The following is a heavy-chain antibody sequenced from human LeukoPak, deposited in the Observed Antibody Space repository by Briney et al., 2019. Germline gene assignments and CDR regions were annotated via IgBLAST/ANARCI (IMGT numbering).Heavy chain of an antibody. CDR3: ARGPRDSSGWDDYHHYHMDV. D-gene: IGHD6-19*01. J-gene: IGHJ6*03. CDR2: ISVYNGNG. Sequence: ASVKVSCKPTGYTFTSYGISWVRQAPGQGLEWVGWISVYNGNGNYAQKLQGRVTMTTDTSTSTAYMELRSLRSDDTAVYYCARGPRDSSGWDDYHHYHMDVWGKGTTVTVSS. CDR1: GYTFTSYG. V-gene: IGHV1-18*01.